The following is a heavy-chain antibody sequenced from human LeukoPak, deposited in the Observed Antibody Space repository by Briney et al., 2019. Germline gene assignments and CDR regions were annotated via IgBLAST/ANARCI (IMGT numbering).Heavy chain of an antibody. CDR2: IYYSGST. CDR1: GGSISSSSYY. J-gene: IGHJ4*02. D-gene: IGHD4-11*01. Sequence: IPSETLSLTCTVSGGSISSSSYYWGWIRQPPGKGLEWIGSIYYSGSTYYNPSLKSRVTISVDTSKNQFSLKLSSVTAADTTVYYCARHFPYSNYAINYFDYWGQGTLVTVSS. CDR3: ARHFPYSNYAINYFDY. V-gene: IGHV4-39*01.